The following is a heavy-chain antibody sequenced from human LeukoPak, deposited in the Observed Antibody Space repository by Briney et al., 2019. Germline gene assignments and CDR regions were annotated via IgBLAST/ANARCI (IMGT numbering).Heavy chain of an antibody. CDR3: VKDLGSAITSALALDV. CDR1: GFTFTSYS. J-gene: IGHJ6*02. D-gene: IGHD2-15*01. Sequence: GGSLRLSCAASGFTFTSYSINWVRQAPGKGLEWVSSISSSSSYIYYADSVKGRFTISRDNAKNSLYLQMNSLRAEDTAVYYCVKDLGSAITSALALDVWGQGSTVTVSS. CDR2: ISSSSSYI. V-gene: IGHV3-21*01.